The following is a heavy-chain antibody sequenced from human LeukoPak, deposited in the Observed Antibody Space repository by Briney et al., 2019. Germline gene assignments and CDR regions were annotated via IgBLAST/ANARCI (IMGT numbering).Heavy chain of an antibody. CDR2: VYYSGST. CDR3: SRDATYFYDRSGYYYPYDAFDI. J-gene: IGHJ3*02. D-gene: IGHD3-22*01. Sequence: SETLSLTCTVSGGSISGYYGAWIRQPPGKGLEWIAYVYYSGSTGYNPSLKSRVTISVDTSKNQFSLNLSSVTAADTAVYYCSRDATYFYDRSGYYYPYDAFDIWGQGTMVTVSS. V-gene: IGHV4-59*01. CDR1: GGSISGYY.